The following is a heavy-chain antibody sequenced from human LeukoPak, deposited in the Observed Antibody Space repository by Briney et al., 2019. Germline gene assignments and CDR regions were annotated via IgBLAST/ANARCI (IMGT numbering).Heavy chain of an antibody. V-gene: IGHV3-30*02. CDR3: VRDWPGDSYGADP. D-gene: IGHD5-18*01. Sequence: AGGSLRLSCAASGFPFSVFGMHWVRQAPGKGLEWVAIIRKDGSNIYYADSVRGRFTISRDNYKNMVFLQMNSLRAEDTAVYYCVRDWPGDSYGADPWGQGTLVTVS. CDR2: IRKDGSNI. CDR1: GFPFSVFG. J-gene: IGHJ5*02.